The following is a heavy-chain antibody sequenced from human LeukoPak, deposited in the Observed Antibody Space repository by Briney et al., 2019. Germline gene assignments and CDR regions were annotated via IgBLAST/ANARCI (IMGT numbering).Heavy chain of an antibody. CDR1: GFTFSDYY. CDR3: AWGGIAAFDS. D-gene: IGHD2-21*01. V-gene: IGHV3-11*04. J-gene: IGHJ4*02. Sequence: PGGSLRLSCAASGFTFSDYYMGWIRQAPGKGLEWVAYISSSGNTRYYADSVKGRFTISRDNAKNSLYLQMNSLRAEDTAVYYCAWGGIAAFDSWGQGTLVTVSS. CDR2: ISSSGNTR.